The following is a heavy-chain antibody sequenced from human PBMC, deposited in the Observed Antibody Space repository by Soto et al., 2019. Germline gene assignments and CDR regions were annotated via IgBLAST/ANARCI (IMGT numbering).Heavy chain of an antibody. CDR2: ISYSGRT. D-gene: IGHD4-17*01. CDR3: ARRRASDYGGNHHPYYFDR. CDR1: GASIITDNYF. V-gene: IGHV4-39*01. J-gene: IGHJ4*02. Sequence: SETLSLTCTVSGASIITDNYFWVWIRQTPRRGLELIGSISYSGRTYDNPSLQSRVTISIDASKNQFSLKLTSVTTADTAVYYCARRRASDYGGNHHPYYFDRWGQGALVTVSS.